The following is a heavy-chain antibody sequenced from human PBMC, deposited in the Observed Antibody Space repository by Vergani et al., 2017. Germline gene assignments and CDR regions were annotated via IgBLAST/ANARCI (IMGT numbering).Heavy chain of an antibody. J-gene: IGHJ4*02. Sequence: QVQLVESGGGVVQPGRSLRLSCAASGFTFSSYGMHWVRQAPGKGLEWVAVISYDGSNKYYADSVKGRCTSARDNSKNTLYLQMNSRRAEDTAVYYCAKAPDYGDYFDYWGQGTLVTVSA. D-gene: IGHD4-17*01. CDR1: GFTFSSYG. CDR3: AKAPDYGDYFDY. V-gene: IGHV3-30*18. CDR2: ISYDGSNK.